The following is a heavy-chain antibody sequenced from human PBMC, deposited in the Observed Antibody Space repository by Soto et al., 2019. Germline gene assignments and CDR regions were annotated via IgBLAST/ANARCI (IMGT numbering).Heavy chain of an antibody. CDR3: AREGYNHYLDY. V-gene: IGHV3-33*01. D-gene: IGHD5-12*01. CDR2: RWYDGSNK. J-gene: IGHJ4*02. CDR1: GFTFSSYG. Sequence: QVQRVESGGGVVHPGRSLSLACVASGFTFSSYGMHWVRQAPGTGLEWVAVRWYDGSNKYYADSVKGRFTISRNNYKNTLYLPINSRRAEDKAVYYCAREGYNHYLDYWGQGTLVTVSS.